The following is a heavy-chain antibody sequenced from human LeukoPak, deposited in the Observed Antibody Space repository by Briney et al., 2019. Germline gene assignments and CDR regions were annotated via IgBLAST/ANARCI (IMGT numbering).Heavy chain of an antibody. V-gene: IGHV3-48*02. Sequence: GGSLRLSCAASGFTFSSYGMDWVRQAPGEGLGWVSYINGRGNSISNVDCVKGRFTISRENAKNLLYQQMNSLRDEDTVAYYCASDLRYWNGGRCSGNAFDIWGQGTMVTVSS. J-gene: IGHJ3*02. CDR2: INGRGNSI. D-gene: IGHD2-15*01. CDR1: GFTFSSYG. CDR3: ASDLRYWNGGRCSGNAFDI.